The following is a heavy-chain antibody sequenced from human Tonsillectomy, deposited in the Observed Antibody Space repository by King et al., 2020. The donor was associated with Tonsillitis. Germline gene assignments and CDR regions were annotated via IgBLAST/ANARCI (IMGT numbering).Heavy chain of an antibody. CDR3: ARGMYYYDSSGYYPSYFDY. V-gene: IGHV1-46*01. J-gene: IGHJ4*02. D-gene: IGHD3-22*01. CDR2: INPGGGST. CDR1: GYTFTSYY. Sequence: VQLVESGAEVKKPGASVKVSCKASGYTFTSYYMHWVRQAPGQGLEWMGIINPGGGSTNYAQKFQGRVTMTRDTSTSTVYMELSSLRSDDTAVYYCARGMYYYDSSGYYPSYFDYWGQGTLVTVSS.